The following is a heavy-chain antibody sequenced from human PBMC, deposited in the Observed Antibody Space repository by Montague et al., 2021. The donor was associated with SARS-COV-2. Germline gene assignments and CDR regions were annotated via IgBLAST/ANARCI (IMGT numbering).Heavy chain of an antibody. D-gene: IGHD3-10*01. CDR1: GFTFDDYG. V-gene: IGHV3-20*04. J-gene: IGHJ4*02. Sequence: SLRLSCAASGFTFDDYGMSWVRQAPGKGLEWVSGINWNGGSTGYADSVKGRFTISRDNAKNSLYLQMNSLRAEDTALYYCASLGYYGSGTQVEYWGQGTLVTVS. CDR2: INWNGGST. CDR3: ASLGYYGSGTQVEY.